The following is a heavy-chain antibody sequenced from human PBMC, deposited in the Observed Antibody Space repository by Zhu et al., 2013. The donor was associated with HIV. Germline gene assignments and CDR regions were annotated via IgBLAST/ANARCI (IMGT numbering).Heavy chain of an antibody. CDR1: GYSFTDQF. CDR3: ARARAQYSSTSLGY. J-gene: IGHJ4*02. Sequence: QVQLVQSGAEVQKPGASVKVSCKASGYSFTDQFLHWVRQAPGQGLEWMGWINPHSGDTNYAQKFAHRVTMTRVTSISTAYMQLSRLKSDDTAVYYCARARAQYSSTSLGYWGQGTLVTVSS. CDR2: INPHSGDT. V-gene: IGHV1-2*02. D-gene: IGHD6-19*01.